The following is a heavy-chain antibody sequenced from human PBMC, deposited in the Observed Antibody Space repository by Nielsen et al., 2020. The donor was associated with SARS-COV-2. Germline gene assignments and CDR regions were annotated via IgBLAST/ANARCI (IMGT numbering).Heavy chain of an antibody. J-gene: IGHJ6*02. D-gene: IGHD6-13*01. Sequence: RQAPGKGLEWIGEINHSGSTNYNPSLKSRVTISVDTSKNQFSLKLSSVTAADTAVYYCARTRRLRHSSSWYAATFYGMDVWGQGTTVTVSS. CDR3: ARTRRLRHSSSWYAATFYGMDV. V-gene: IGHV4-34*01. CDR2: INHSGST.